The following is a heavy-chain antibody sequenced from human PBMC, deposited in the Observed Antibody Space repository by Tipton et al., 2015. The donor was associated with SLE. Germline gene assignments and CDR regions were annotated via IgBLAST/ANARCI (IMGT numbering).Heavy chain of an antibody. CDR1: GGSISSSSYY. Sequence: TLSLTCTVSGGSISSSSYYWGWIRQPPGKGLEWIGSIYYSGSTYYNPSLKSRVTISVDTTKNQFSLKLSSVTAADTAVYYCARQGDEHIVVVIAKRWFDPWGQGTPVTVSS. J-gene: IGHJ5*02. V-gene: IGHV4-39*07. CDR2: IYYSGST. D-gene: IGHD2-21*01. CDR3: ARQGDEHIVVVIAKRWFDP.